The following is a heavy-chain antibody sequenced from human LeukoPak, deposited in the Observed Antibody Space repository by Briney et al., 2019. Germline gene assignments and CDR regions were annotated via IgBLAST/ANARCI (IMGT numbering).Heavy chain of an antibody. J-gene: IGHJ6*03. D-gene: IGHD2-2*01. Sequence: SVKVSCKASGGTFSSYAISWVRQAPGQGLEWMGGIIPTFGTANYAQKFQGRVTITADESTSTAYMELSSLRSEDTAVYYCARGVVPDSLIYYYMDVWGKGTTVTVSS. CDR1: GGTFSSYA. V-gene: IGHV1-69*13. CDR2: IIPTFGTA. CDR3: ARGVVPDSLIYYYMDV.